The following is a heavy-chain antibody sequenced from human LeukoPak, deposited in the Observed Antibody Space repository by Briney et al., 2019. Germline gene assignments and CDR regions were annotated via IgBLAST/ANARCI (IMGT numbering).Heavy chain of an antibody. J-gene: IGHJ3*02. D-gene: IGHD2-2*01. CDR1: GFTFSSYS. Sequence: GGSLRLSCAASGFTFSSYSMNWVRQAPGKGLEWVSSIDFTSRYIYNADSVKGRFTISRDNAKNSLYLQMNSLRAEDTAVYYCARGRIVVVPAAMLGAFDIWGQGTMVTVSS. CDR2: IDFTSRYI. V-gene: IGHV3-21*01. CDR3: ARGRIVVVPAAMLGAFDI.